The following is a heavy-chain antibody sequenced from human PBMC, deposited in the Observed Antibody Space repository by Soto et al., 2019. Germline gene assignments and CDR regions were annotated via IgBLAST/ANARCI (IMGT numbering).Heavy chain of an antibody. Sequence: GESLKISCQASGYNFTTYWIAWVRQTPGRGFEWLGVIYPDDSDTRYSPSFRGHVTISVTKSITTVFLQWSSLRASDTAMYYCARQIYDSDTGPNFQYYFDSWGQGTPVTVSS. J-gene: IGHJ4*02. V-gene: IGHV5-51*01. D-gene: IGHD3-22*01. CDR2: IYPDDSDT. CDR3: ARQIYDSDTGPNFQYYFDS. CDR1: GYNFTTYW.